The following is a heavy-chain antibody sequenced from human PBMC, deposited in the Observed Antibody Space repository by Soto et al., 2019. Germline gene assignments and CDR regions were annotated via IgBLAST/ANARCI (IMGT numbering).Heavy chain of an antibody. Sequence: ASVKFYCKAAGYTFTSYDINWVRQATGQGLEWMGWMNPNSGNTGYAQKFQGRVTMTRNTSISTAYMELSSLRSEDTAVYYCARGDDFWSGYSIDYWGQGTLVTVS. CDR2: MNPNSGNT. V-gene: IGHV1-8*01. J-gene: IGHJ4*02. D-gene: IGHD3-3*01. CDR3: ARGDDFWSGYSIDY. CDR1: GYTFTSYD.